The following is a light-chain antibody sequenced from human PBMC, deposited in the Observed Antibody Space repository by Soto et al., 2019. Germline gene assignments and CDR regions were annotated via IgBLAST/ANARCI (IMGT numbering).Light chain of an antibody. J-gene: IGLJ2*01. CDR2: EDS. V-gene: IGLV3-21*02. CDR1: DIGSKS. CDR3: QVWFSSRDQVV. Sequence: SYDLTQPPSVSVAPGQTARITCGGNDIGSKSVHWYQQKPGQAPELVVYEDSDRPSGIPERFSGSNSGNTATLTISRVEAGDEADFYCQVWFSSRDQVVFGGGTKVTV.